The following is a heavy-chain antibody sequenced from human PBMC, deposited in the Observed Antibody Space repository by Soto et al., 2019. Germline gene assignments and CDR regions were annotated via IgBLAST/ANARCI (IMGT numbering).Heavy chain of an antibody. Sequence: QVHLVQSGAEVRKPGASVEVSCKASGYTFTSYGVSRVRQAPGQGLEWMGWISTYNGNTIYAQKFQGRVTMSTHTSTNIAYMQLRSLRSDDTAVYYCAREHHYGGSSYGMDVWGQGTTVTVSS. CDR3: AREHHYGGSSYGMDV. J-gene: IGHJ6*02. D-gene: IGHD1-26*01. CDR2: ISTYNGNT. V-gene: IGHV1-18*04. CDR1: GYTFTSYG.